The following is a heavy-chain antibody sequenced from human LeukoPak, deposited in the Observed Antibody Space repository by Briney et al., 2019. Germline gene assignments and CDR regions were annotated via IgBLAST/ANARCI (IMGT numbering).Heavy chain of an antibody. D-gene: IGHD6-19*01. CDR3: ARASSGASYYFDY. V-gene: IGHV1-2*02. Sequence: WASVKVSCKASGYTFTGYYMHWVRQAPGQVLEWMGWINPNSGGTNYAQKFQGRVTMTRDTSISTAYMELSRLRSDDTAVYYCARASSGASYYFDYWGQGTLVTVSS. CDR2: INPNSGGT. CDR1: GYTFTGYY. J-gene: IGHJ4*02.